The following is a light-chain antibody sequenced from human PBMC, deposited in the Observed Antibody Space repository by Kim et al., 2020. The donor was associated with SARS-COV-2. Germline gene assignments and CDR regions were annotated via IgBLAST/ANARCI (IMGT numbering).Light chain of an antibody. V-gene: IGLV1-47*02. Sequence: GQSVIISCSGSSSNIGTHSVSWYQHLPGTAPKLLIYSNTQRPSGVPDRFSGSKSGTSASLAISGLRSEDENDYYCATWDDRLNGWVFGGGTQLTVL. CDR2: SNT. CDR1: SSNIGTHS. J-gene: IGLJ3*02. CDR3: ATWDDRLNGWV.